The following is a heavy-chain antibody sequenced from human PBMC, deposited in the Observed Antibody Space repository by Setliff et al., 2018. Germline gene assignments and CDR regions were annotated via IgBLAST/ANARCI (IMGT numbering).Heavy chain of an antibody. CDR1: GQSFSDYY. V-gene: IGHV4-34*01. D-gene: IGHD2-2*02. CDR2: IYHSGST. J-gene: IGHJ6*02. Sequence: PSETLSLTCAIYGQSFSDYYWSWVRQPPGKGLEWIGEIYHSGSTNYNPSLKSRVTISADTSKNQFSLKLSSVTAADTAVYYCARDRQYCSSPTCYSSYFYYYGMDVWGQGTTVTVSS. CDR3: ARDRQYCSSPTCYSSYFYYYGMDV.